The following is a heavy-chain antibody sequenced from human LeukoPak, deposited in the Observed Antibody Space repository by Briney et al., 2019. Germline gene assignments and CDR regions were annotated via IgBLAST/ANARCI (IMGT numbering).Heavy chain of an antibody. J-gene: IGHJ3*02. CDR3: ARVPVGRGAFDI. CDR2: IYYSGST. D-gene: IGHD3-10*01. Sequence: PSETLSLTCTVSGGSISSGGYYWSWIRQHPGKGLEWIGYIYYSGSTYYNPSLKSRVTISVDTSNNQFSLKLSSVTAADTAVYYCARVPVGRGAFDIWGQGTMVTVSS. V-gene: IGHV4-31*03. CDR1: GGSISSGGYY.